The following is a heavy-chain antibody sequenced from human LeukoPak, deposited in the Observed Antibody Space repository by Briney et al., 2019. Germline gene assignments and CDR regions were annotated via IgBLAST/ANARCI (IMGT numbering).Heavy chain of an antibody. J-gene: IGHJ4*02. CDR1: GGSISSSSYY. CDR3: ARVVGYYYDSSGFNYFDY. Sequence: SETLSLTCTVSGGSISSSSYYWGWIRQPPGKGLEWIGSIYHSGSTNYNPSLKSRVTISVDKSKNQFSLKLSSVTAADTAVYYCARVVGYYYDSSGFNYFDYWGQGTLVTVSS. D-gene: IGHD3-22*01. V-gene: IGHV4-39*07. CDR2: IYHSGST.